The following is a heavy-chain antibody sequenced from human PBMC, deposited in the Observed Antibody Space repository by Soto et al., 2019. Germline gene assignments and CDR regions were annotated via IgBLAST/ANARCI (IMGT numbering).Heavy chain of an antibody. CDR3: ARMGYYHYYGMDV. V-gene: IGHV1-8*01. CDR1: GYTFTSYD. CDR2: MNTNSGST. Sequence: ASVKVSCKASGYTFTSYDINWVRQATGQGLEWMGWMNTNSGSTGYAQKFQGRVTMTRNTSISTAYMEMSNLKSEDTAVYYCARMGYYHYYGMDVWGQGTTVTVSS. J-gene: IGHJ6*02.